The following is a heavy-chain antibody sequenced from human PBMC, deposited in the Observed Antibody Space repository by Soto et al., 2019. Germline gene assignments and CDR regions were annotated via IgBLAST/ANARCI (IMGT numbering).Heavy chain of an antibody. Sequence: GGSLRLSFAASGFTFSSYSMNWVRQAPGKGLEWVSYISSSSSTIYYADSVKGRFTISRDNAKNSLYLQMNSLRAEDTAVYYCARVARVTYFDYWGQGTLVTVSS. CDR1: GFTFSSYS. CDR3: ARVARVTYFDY. J-gene: IGHJ4*02. CDR2: ISSSSSTI. D-gene: IGHD4-4*01. V-gene: IGHV3-48*01.